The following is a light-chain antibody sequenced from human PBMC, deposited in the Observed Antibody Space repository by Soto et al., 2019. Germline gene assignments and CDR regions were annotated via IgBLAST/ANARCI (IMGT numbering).Light chain of an antibody. CDR3: SSYTTVPSPQWE. CDR2: KVD. J-gene: IGLJ3*02. V-gene: IGLV2-14*01. CDR1: SSDLGGLNY. Sequence: QSALTQPASVSGSPGQSITIPCSGRSSDLGGLNYVSWYQQHPGKVPKLIIYKVDNRPSGISDRFSASKSGNTASLTISGLQAEDEAHYYCSSYTTVPSPQWEFARGTQLTVL.